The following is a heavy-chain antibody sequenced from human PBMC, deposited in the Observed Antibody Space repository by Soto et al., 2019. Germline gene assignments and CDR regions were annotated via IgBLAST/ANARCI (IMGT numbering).Heavy chain of an antibody. CDR1: GDTFSNYD. D-gene: IGHD1-1*01. V-gene: IGHV1-69*11. CDR2: VIPILGTT. J-gene: IGHJ6*02. Sequence: QVQLVQSEAEVKKPGSAVRVSCKTSGDTFSNYDFSWVRQAPGRGLEWMGGVIPILGTTTYAQKFQGRLTITADESTSTTYMELRSLTSEDTAVYYCASLPGITLPDNARNVWGQGTTVTVS. CDR3: ASLPGITLPDNARNV.